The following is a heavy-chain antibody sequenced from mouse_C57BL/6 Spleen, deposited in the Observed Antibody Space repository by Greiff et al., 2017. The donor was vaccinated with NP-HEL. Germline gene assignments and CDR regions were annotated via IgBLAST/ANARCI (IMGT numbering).Heavy chain of an antibody. CDR3: ARSLYDYQAWFAY. CDR1: GYTFTSYW. J-gene: IGHJ3*01. CDR2: IYPGSGST. D-gene: IGHD2-4*01. V-gene: IGHV1-55*01. Sequence: QVQLQQPGAELVKPGASVKMSCKASGYTFTSYWITWVKQRPGQGLEWLGDIYPGSGSTNYNEKFKSKATLTVDTSSSTAYMQLSSLTSEDSAVYYCARSLYDYQAWFAYWGQGTLVTVSA.